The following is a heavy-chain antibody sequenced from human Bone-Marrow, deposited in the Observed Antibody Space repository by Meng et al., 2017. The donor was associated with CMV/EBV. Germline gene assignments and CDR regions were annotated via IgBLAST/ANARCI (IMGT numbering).Heavy chain of an antibody. J-gene: IGHJ4*02. V-gene: IGHV1-2*02. CDR3: ARGITMVRGAFDY. Sequence: ASVKVSCKASGYTFTGYYMHWVRQAPGQGLEWMGWINPNSGGTNYAQKLQGRVTMTTDTSTSTAYMELRSLRSYDTAVYYCARGITMVRGAFDYWGQGTLVTVSS. CDR2: INPNSGGT. CDR1: GYTFTGYY. D-gene: IGHD3-10*01.